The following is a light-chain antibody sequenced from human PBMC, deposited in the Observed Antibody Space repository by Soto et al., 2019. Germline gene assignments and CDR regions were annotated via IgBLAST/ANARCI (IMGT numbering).Light chain of an antibody. Sequence: EIVLTQSPATLSLSPGERATLSCRASQSVGIYLGWYQQRPGQAPRLLIYDASNRAAGIPARFSGSGSGTDFTPTINSLDPEDFAVYYCQYRNTWPPAFGQGTRLEIK. V-gene: IGKV3-11*01. CDR1: QSVGIY. CDR3: QYRNTWPPA. J-gene: IGKJ5*01. CDR2: DAS.